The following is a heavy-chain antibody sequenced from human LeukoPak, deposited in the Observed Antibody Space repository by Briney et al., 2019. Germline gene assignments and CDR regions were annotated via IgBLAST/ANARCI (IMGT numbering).Heavy chain of an antibody. Sequence: GGSLRLSCAASGFTFSSYSMNWVRQAPGKGLEWVSSISSSSSYIYYADSVKGRFTISRDNAKNSLYLQMNSLRAEDTAVYYCASVDIVAANFDYWGQGTLVTVSS. D-gene: IGHD5-12*01. V-gene: IGHV3-21*01. CDR2: ISSSSSYI. CDR3: ASVDIVAANFDY. J-gene: IGHJ4*02. CDR1: GFTFSSYS.